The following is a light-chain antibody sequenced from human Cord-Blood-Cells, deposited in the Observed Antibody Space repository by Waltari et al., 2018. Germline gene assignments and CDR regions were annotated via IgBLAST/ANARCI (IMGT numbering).Light chain of an antibody. CDR1: SRDVGGYNY. CDR2: DVS. J-gene: IGLJ1*01. Sequence: QSSLTQPRSVSGSPGQSVTIPCSGTSRDVGGYNYVFWYQQPPGKAPKLMIYDVSKRASGAAARCSGSKTGNTASLTISGLQDEDEAEYYVCSYAGSYVFGTVTKVTVL. V-gene: IGLV2-11*01. CDR3: CSYAGSYV.